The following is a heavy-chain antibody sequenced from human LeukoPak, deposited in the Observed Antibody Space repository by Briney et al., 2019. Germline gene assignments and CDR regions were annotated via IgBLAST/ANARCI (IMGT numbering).Heavy chain of an antibody. Sequence: GESLRLSCAASGFTLSSNYMSWVRQAPGKGLEWVAGIYSGGSTYYADSVKGRFTLSRDNSNNTLCIQMNSLRAEDTAVYYCARGFPVVIDYWGQGTLVTVSS. V-gene: IGHV3-53*01. CDR2: IYSGGST. CDR1: GFTLSSNY. CDR3: ARGFPVVIDY. J-gene: IGHJ4*02. D-gene: IGHD2-15*01.